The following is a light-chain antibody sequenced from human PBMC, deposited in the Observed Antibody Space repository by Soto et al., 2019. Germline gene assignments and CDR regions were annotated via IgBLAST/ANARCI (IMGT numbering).Light chain of an antibody. J-gene: IGLJ2*01. CDR3: GTWDSSLSVVI. CDR1: SSNIGNNY. V-gene: IGLV1-51*01. Sequence: QSVLTQPPSVSAAPGQKVTISCSGGSSNIGNNYVSWYQQLPGTAPKLLIYANDKRPSGIPDRFSGSQSGTSATLAITGLQTGDEADYFCGTWDSSLSVVIFGGGTK. CDR2: AND.